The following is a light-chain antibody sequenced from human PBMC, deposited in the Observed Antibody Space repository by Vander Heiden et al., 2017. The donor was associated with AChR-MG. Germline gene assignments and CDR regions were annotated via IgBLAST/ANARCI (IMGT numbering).Light chain of an antibody. J-gene: IGKJ1*01. CDR2: GAS. Sequence: EIVLTQSPDILSLSPGERATLACRASKSGINNYLAWYRQKPGQAPRLLIYGASSRATGIPDRFSGSGSGTDFTLTISRLEPEDFAVYYCQQYGSSPTTFGQGTKVE. CDR1: KSGINNY. CDR3: QQYGSSPTT. V-gene: IGKV3-20*01.